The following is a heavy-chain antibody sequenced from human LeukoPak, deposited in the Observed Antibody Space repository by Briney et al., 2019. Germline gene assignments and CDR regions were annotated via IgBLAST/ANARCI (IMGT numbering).Heavy chain of an antibody. V-gene: IGHV1-24*01. CDR2: FDPEDGET. CDR1: GYTLTELS. CDR3: ARVTVPYSSSSHAFDI. J-gene: IGHJ3*02. Sequence: ASVKVSCKVSGYTLTELSMHWVRQAPGKGLEWMGGFDPEDGETIYAQKFQGRVTMTRDMSTSTVYMELSSLRSEDTAVYYCARVTVPYSSSSHAFDIWGQGTMVTVSS. D-gene: IGHD6-13*01.